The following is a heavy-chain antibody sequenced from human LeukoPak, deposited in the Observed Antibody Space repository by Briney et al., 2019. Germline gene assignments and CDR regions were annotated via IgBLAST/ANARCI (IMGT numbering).Heavy chain of an antibody. CDR2: MSTTGYTI. J-gene: IGHJ3*02. V-gene: IGHV3-11*01. Sequence: NPGGSLRLSCVASGFTFSDYYMSWIRQAPGKGLEWLSYMSTTGYTIYYADSVKGRFTISRDNPKNSLYLQMNSLRAEDTAVYYCARGDANTWFDAFHIWGQGTLVTVSS. CDR1: GFTFSDYY. CDR3: ARGDANTWFDAFHI. D-gene: IGHD3-10*01.